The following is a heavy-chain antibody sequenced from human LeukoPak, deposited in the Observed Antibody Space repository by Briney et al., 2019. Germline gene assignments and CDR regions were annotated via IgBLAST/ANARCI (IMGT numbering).Heavy chain of an antibody. J-gene: IGHJ4*02. D-gene: IGHD3-22*01. CDR2: INHSGST. CDR1: GGSFSGYY. V-gene: IGHV4-34*01. Sequence: SETLSLTCAVYGGSFSGYYWSWIRQPPGKGLEWIGEINHSGSTNYNPSLKSRVTISVDTSKNQFSLKLSSVTAADTAVYYCARPSYYDSSGYYFRFWGQGTLVTVSS. CDR3: ARPSYYDSSGYYFRF.